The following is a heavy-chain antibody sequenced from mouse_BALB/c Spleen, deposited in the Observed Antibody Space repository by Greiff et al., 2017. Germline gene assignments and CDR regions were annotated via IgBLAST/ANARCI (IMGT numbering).Heavy chain of an antibody. Sequence: DVKLVESGGGLVQPGGSLRLSCATSGFTFTDYYMSWVRQPPGKALEWLGFIRNKANGYTTEYSASVKGRFTISRDNSQSILYLQMNTLRAEDSATYYCARDMGAYWGQGTLVTVSA. V-gene: IGHV7-3*02. CDR3: ARDMGAY. J-gene: IGHJ3*01. CDR1: GFTFTDYY. CDR2: IRNKANGYTT.